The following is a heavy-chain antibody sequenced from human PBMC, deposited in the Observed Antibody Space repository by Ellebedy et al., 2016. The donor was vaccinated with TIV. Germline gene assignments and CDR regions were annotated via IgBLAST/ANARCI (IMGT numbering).Heavy chain of an antibody. V-gene: IGHV4-59*01. CDR1: GGSISNYF. J-gene: IGHJ6*02. CDR3: ARGRYDLLTGYHPYYFYYGMDV. Sequence: MPSETLSLTCTVSGGSISNYFWSWIRQPPGKGLEWIGYVFYSGSTRYNPSLKTRVTISIDTSKNQFSLKLNSVTAADTAVYYCARGRYDLLTGYHPYYFYYGMDVWGQGTTVTVSS. D-gene: IGHD3-9*01. CDR2: VFYSGST.